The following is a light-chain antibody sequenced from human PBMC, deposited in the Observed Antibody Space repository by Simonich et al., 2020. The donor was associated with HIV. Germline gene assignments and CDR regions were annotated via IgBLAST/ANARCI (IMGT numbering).Light chain of an antibody. CDR2: EDN. V-gene: IGLV6-57*01. J-gene: IGLJ3*02. CDR3: QSYDSSNWV. Sequence: NFILTQPHSVSESPGKTVIISCTRSSGSIASKYVQWYQQRPGSSPTTVIYEDNQRPSGVPDLFSGSIDSSSNSASLTISGLKTEDEADYYCQSYDSSNWVFGGGTKLTVL. CDR1: SGSIASKY.